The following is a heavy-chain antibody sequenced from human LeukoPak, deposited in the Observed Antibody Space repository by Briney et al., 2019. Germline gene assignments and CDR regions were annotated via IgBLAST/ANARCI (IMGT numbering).Heavy chain of an antibody. D-gene: IGHD3-10*01. J-gene: IGHJ4*02. CDR1: GFTLSNYW. CDR3: AGFGWVPPAHFDY. Sequence: GGSLRLSCAASGFTLSNYWMHWVRQAPGKGLVWVSHINTDGTTTNYADSVKGRFTISRDTAKNTLYLQMNSLRAEDTAVYYCAGFGWVPPAHFDYWGQGTLVTVSS. V-gene: IGHV3-74*01. CDR2: INTDGTTT.